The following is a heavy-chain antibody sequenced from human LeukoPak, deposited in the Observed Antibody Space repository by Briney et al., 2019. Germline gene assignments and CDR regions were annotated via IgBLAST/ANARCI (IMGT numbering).Heavy chain of an antibody. Sequence: PGGSLRLSCAASGFTFSSYWMQWVRQAPGKGLVWVSRINSDGSSTSYADSVKGRFTISRDNAKNTLYLQMNSLRAEDTAVYYCARSGTLTGAYYFDYWGQGTLVTVSS. CDR3: ARSGTLTGAYYFDY. CDR2: INSDGSST. CDR1: GFTFSSYW. D-gene: IGHD7-27*01. V-gene: IGHV3-74*01. J-gene: IGHJ4*02.